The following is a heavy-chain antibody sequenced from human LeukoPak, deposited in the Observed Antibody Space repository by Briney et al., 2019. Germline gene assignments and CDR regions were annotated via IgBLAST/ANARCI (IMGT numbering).Heavy chain of an antibody. V-gene: IGHV3-33*01. Sequence: GGSLRLSCVGSGFTFRSYGIHWVRQVPGKGLEWVAVIWYDGSNKYHADSVKGRFTISRDNSKNTVYLQMDSLRAEDTAVYYCARWGTSSVDYWGQGTLVTVSS. J-gene: IGHJ4*02. CDR1: GFTFRSYG. CDR2: IWYDGSNK. D-gene: IGHD6-6*01. CDR3: ARWGTSSVDY.